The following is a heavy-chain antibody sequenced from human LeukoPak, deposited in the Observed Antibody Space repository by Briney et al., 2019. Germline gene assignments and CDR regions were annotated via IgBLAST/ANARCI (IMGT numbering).Heavy chain of an antibody. CDR2: IYPPDSDT. D-gene: IGHD3-22*01. CDR3: ATTDYYDSNTNHYHFDY. Sequence: GESLKISCKSSGYTFSKYWIGWVRQMPGKGLEWMGIIYPPDSDTRYRPSFQGQVTISVDNSINTAYLQWSSLKASDTAMYFCATTDYYDSNTNHYHFDYWGQGTLVTVSS. V-gene: IGHV5-51*01. CDR1: GYTFSKYW. J-gene: IGHJ4*02.